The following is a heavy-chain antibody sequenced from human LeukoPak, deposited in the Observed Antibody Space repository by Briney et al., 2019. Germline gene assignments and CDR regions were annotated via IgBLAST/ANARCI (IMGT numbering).Heavy chain of an antibody. V-gene: IGHV3-21*01. J-gene: IGHJ4*02. D-gene: IGHD5-18*01. CDR2: ISSSSSYI. CDR1: GFTFSSYS. Sequence: PGGSLRLSCAASGFTFSSYSMNWVRQAPGKGLEWVSSISSSSSYIYYPDSVKGRFTISRDNAKNSLYLQMNSLRAEDTAVYYCARDLGSTAMEIDYWGQGTLVTVSS. CDR3: ARDLGSTAMEIDY.